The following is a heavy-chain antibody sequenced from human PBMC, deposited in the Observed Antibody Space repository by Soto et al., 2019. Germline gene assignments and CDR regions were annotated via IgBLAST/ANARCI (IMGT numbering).Heavy chain of an antibody. CDR3: ATKAPIDRRGALYY. V-gene: IGHV1-69*06. J-gene: IGHJ4*02. CDR2: IIPIFGTA. Sequence: SVKVSCKASGGTFSSYAISWVRQAPGQGLEWMGGIIPIFGTANYAQKFQGRVTITADKSTSTAYMELSSLRSEDTAVYYCATKAPIDRRGALYYWGQGTLVTSPQ. D-gene: IGHD3-22*01. CDR1: GGTFSSYA.